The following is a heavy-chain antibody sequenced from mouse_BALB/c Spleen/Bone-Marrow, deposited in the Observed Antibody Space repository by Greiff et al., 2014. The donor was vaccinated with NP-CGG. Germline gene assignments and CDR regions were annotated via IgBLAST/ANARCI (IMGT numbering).Heavy chain of an antibody. D-gene: IGHD2-3*01. CDR1: GFTFSSYT. V-gene: IGHV5-6-4*01. Sequence: EVMLVESGGGLVKPGGSLKLPCAASGFTFSSYTMSWVRQTPEKRLEWVATISSGGSYTYYPDSVKGRFTISRDNAKNTLYLQMSSLKSEDTAMYYCTRDLYDGYYYYAMDYWGQGTSVTVSS. J-gene: IGHJ4*01. CDR2: ISSGGSYT. CDR3: TRDLYDGYYYYAMDY.